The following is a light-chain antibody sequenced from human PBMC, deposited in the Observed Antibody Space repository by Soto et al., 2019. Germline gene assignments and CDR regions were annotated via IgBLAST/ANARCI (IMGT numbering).Light chain of an antibody. CDR2: GAS. J-gene: IGKJ4*01. V-gene: IGKV3-15*01. CDR1: RSVSNN. CDR3: QQYNAWPLT. Sequence: EIVLTQSPATLSVSQGERATLSCRASRSVSNNLAWYQQKPGQAPRLLIYGASARATGIPARFSGSGSGTEFTLTISGLQSEDFAVYYCQQYNAWPLTFGGGTKVEI.